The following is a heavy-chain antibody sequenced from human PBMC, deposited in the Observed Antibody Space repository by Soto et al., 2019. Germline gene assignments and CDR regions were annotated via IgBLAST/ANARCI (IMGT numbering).Heavy chain of an antibody. D-gene: IGHD3-9*01. CDR1: GYTFTSYG. CDR3: ARSILTGYPTPKYYYYMDV. Sequence: ASVKVSCKASGYTFTSYGISWVRQAPGQGLEWMGWISAYNGNTNYAQKLQGRVTMTTDTSTSTAYMELRSLRSDDTAVYYCARSILTGYPTPKYYYYMDVWGKGTTVTVSS. J-gene: IGHJ6*03. CDR2: ISAYNGNT. V-gene: IGHV1-18*01.